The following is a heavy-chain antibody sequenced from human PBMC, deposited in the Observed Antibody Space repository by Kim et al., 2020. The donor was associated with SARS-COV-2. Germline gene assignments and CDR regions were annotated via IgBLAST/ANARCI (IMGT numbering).Heavy chain of an antibody. D-gene: IGHD6-13*01. CDR2: IYTSGST. CDR3: ARGRTGYSSSWGAFDI. Sequence: SETLSLTCTVSGGSISSGSYYWSWIRQPAGKGLDWIGRIYTSGSTNYNPSLKSRVTISLDTSKNQFSLKLNSVTAADTAVYYCARGRTGYSSSWGAFDIWGQGTMVTVSS. J-gene: IGHJ3*02. V-gene: IGHV4-61*02. CDR1: GGSISSGSYY.